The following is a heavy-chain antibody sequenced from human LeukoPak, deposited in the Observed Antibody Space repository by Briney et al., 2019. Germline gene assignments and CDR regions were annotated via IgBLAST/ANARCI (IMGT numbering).Heavy chain of an antibody. CDR2: ISSSSSYI. CDR3: ARDLYDFWSGYQPFDY. D-gene: IGHD3-3*01. Sequence: GGSLRLSCAASGFTFSSYSMNWVRQAPGKGLEWVSSISSSSSYIYYADSVKGRFTISRGNAKNSLYLQMNSLRAEDTAVYYCARDLYDFWSGYQPFDYWGRGTLVTVSS. CDR1: GFTFSSYS. V-gene: IGHV3-21*01. J-gene: IGHJ4*02.